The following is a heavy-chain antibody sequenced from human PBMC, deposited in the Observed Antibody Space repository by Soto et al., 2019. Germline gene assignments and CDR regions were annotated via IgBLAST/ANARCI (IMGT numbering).Heavy chain of an antibody. V-gene: IGHV3-30*14. J-gene: IGHJ6*02. D-gene: IGHD3-10*01. CDR1: GFTFSSYA. CDR3: ARNPTMAQSGYYYGMGV. CDR2: ISYDGSNK. Sequence: GGSLRLSCAASGFTFSSYAMHWVRQAPGKGLEWVAVISYDGSNKYYADSVKGRFTISRDNSKNTLYLQMNSLRAEDTAVYYCARNPTMAQSGYYYGMGVWGQGTTVTVSS.